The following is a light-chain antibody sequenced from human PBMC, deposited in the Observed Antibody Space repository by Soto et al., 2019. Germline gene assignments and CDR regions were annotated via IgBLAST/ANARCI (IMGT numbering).Light chain of an antibody. CDR2: GAS. Sequence: EIELTQSPGTLSLSPGERATLSCRASQSLSNNIYLAWYQQKPGQAPRLLIYGASSRATGIPNRFSGSGSGTDFSLTISSLEPEDVAVYYCQQRSQWPPMTFGQGTRLEI. CDR3: QQRSQWPPMT. CDR1: QSLSNNIY. J-gene: IGKJ5*01. V-gene: IGKV3D-20*02.